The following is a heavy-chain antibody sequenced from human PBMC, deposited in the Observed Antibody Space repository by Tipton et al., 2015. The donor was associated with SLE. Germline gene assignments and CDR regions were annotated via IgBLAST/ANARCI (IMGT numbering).Heavy chain of an antibody. CDR2: IYYSGST. CDR1: GGSIRSSSHY. Sequence: TLSLTCAVSGGSIRSSSHYWAWIRQPPGKGLEWIGSIYYSGSTYYNPSLKSRLTMSLDTSKNQFSLKLTSVTAADTAVYYCARTPLGESGFDFWGQGTMVTVSS. CDR3: ARTPLGESGFDF. J-gene: IGHJ3*01. V-gene: IGHV4-39*07. D-gene: IGHD3-16*01.